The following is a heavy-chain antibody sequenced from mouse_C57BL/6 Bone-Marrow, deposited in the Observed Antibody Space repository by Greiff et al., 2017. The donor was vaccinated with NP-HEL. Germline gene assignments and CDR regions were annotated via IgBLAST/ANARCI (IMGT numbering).Heavy chain of an antibody. CDR1: GISITTGNYR. V-gene: IGHV3-5*01. Sequence: EVKLQESGPGLVKPSQTVFLTCTVTGISITTGNYRWSWIRQFPGNKLEWIGYIYYSGTITYNPSLTSRTTITRDTPKNQFFLEMNSLTAEDTATYYCAKESYGGYWYFDVWGTGTTVTVSS. CDR2: IYYSGTI. J-gene: IGHJ1*03. CDR3: AKESYGGYWYFDV. D-gene: IGHD3-3*01.